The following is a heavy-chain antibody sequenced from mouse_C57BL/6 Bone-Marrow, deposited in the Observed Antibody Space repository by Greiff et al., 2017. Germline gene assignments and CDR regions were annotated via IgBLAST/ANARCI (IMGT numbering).Heavy chain of an antibody. CDR3: TTYLWFAY. Sequence: EVQLQQSGAELVRPGASVKLSCTASGFNIKDDYMHWVQQRPEQGLEWIGWICPGNGDTDNASKFQGQATITDDTTTKTAYLKLSRLTSEAAADYYCTTYLWFAYWGQGTLVTVSA. D-gene: IGHD5-1*01. V-gene: IGHV14-4*01. CDR2: ICPGNGDT. CDR1: GFNIKDDY. J-gene: IGHJ3*01.